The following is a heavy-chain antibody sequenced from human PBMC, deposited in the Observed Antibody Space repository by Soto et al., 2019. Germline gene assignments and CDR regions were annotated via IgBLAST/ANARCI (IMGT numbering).Heavy chain of an antibody. CDR1: GGSISSYY. CDR2: IHTSGST. CDR3: ARGISVARRDYYFDY. V-gene: IGHV4-4*07. D-gene: IGHD6-19*01. J-gene: IGHJ4*02. Sequence: SETLSLTCIVSGGSISSYYWSWMRQPAGKGLEWIGRIHTSGSTDYTPSLKTRVTMSVDTSRNQFSRKLRSVTAADTAVFYCARGISVARRDYYFDYWGQGTLVTVSS.